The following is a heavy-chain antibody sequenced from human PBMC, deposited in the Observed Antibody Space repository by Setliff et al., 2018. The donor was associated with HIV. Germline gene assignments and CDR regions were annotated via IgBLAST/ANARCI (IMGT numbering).Heavy chain of an antibody. V-gene: IGHV4-59*08. CDR3: ARTPTDYYDSTRLGDGFDI. D-gene: IGHD3-22*01. Sequence: SETLSLTCTVSGAFNSRYYWSWIRQPPGKGLEWIGYFYDSGSTYYNPSLKSRVTISVDTSKKQFSLKLTSVTAADTAVYYCARTPTDYYDSTRLGDGFDIWGQGTMVTVSS. CDR2: FYDSGST. J-gene: IGHJ3*02. CDR1: GAFNSRYY.